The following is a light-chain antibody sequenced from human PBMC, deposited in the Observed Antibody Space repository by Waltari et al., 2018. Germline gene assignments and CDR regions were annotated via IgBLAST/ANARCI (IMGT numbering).Light chain of an antibody. J-gene: IGKJ4*01. V-gene: IGKV3-20*01. CDR2: RVS. Sequence: ELVLTQSPGTLSLSPGERATLSCTASEGVRNNYLAWYQQKPGQAPRLLISRVSRRATGISDRFSGSGSWTDFTLTISILKPEYFAVYYCQQYSSAPLTFGGGTKVEIK. CDR1: EGVRNNY. CDR3: QQYSSAPLT.